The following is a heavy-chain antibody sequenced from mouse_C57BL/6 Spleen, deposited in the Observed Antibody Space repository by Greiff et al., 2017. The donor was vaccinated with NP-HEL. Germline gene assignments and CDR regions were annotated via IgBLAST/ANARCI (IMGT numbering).Heavy chain of an antibody. CDR1: GYTFTSYW. Sequence: QVQLQQPGAELVKPGASVKLSCKASGYTFTSYWMHWVKQRPGQGLEWIGMIHPNSGSTNYNEKFKSKATLTVDKSSSTAYMQLSSLTSEDSAVYYCARSRDYDEGYAMDYWGQGTSVTVSS. V-gene: IGHV1-64*01. CDR2: IHPNSGST. J-gene: IGHJ4*01. CDR3: ARSRDYDEGYAMDY. D-gene: IGHD2-4*01.